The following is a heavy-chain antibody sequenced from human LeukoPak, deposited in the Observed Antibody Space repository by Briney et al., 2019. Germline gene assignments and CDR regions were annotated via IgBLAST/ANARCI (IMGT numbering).Heavy chain of an antibody. CDR1: GGSISSYY. J-gene: IGHJ4*02. CDR3: ARGYYDSSGYQTDY. D-gene: IGHD3-22*01. CDR2: IYYSGST. V-gene: IGHV4-59*01. Sequence: SETLSLTCTVSGGSISSYYWSWIRQPPGKGLEWIGYIYYSGSTNYNPSLKSRVTISVDTSKNQFSLKLSSVTAADTAVYYCARGYYDSSGYQTDYWGQGTLVTVSS.